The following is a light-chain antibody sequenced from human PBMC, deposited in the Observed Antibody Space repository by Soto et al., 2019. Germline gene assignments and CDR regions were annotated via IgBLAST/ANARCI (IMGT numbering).Light chain of an antibody. V-gene: IGLV2-14*03. CDR2: DVS. J-gene: IGLJ1*01. Sequence: QSALTQPASVSGSPGQSITISCTGTSSDVGGYNYVSWYQQLPGKAPKLMIYDVSDRPSGVSNRFSASKSGNTASLTISGLQADDEADYYCSSYRSSSALDVFGTGTKVTVL. CDR1: SSDVGGYNY. CDR3: SSYRSSSALDV.